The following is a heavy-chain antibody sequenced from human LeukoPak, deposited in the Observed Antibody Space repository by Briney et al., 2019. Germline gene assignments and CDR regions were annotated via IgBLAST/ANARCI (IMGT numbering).Heavy chain of an antibody. D-gene: IGHD3-22*01. CDR3: AKRGVVIRVILVGFHKEAYYFDS. CDR1: GITLSNYG. Sequence: GGSLRLSCAVSGITLSNYGMSWVRQAPGKGLEWVAGISDSGGSTNYADSVKGRFTISRDNPKNTLYLQMNSLRAEDTAVYFCAKRGVVIRVILVGFHKEAYYFDSWAREPWSPSPQ. CDR2: ISDSGGST. J-gene: IGHJ4*02. V-gene: IGHV3-23*01.